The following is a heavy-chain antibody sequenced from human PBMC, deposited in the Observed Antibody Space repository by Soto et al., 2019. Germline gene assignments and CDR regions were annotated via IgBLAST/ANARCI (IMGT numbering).Heavy chain of an antibody. J-gene: IGHJ4*02. CDR2: ISYDGSNK. D-gene: IGHD3-10*01. Sequence: QVQLVESGGGVVQPGRSLRLSCAASGFTFSSYAMHWVRQSPGKGLEGVAVISYDGSNKYYADYGKCRETLSRDLSKNTLYLQMNSLRAEDTAVYYCAREAGDLRVYFDYWGQGTLVTVSS. CDR1: GFTFSSYA. V-gene: IGHV3-30-3*01. CDR3: AREAGDLRVYFDY.